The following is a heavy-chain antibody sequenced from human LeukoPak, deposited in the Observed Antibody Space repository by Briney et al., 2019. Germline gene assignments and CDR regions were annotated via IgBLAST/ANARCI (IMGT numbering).Heavy chain of an antibody. J-gene: IGHJ4*02. CDR3: ASHVAGAGYFDY. CDR1: GGSFSGYY. D-gene: IGHD6-19*01. Sequence: SETLSLTCAVYGGSFSGYYWSWIRQPPGKGLEWIGEINHSGSTNYNPSLKSRVTISVDTSKNQFSLKLSSVTAADTAVCYCASHVAGAGYFDYWGQGTLVTVSS. CDR2: INHSGST. V-gene: IGHV4-34*01.